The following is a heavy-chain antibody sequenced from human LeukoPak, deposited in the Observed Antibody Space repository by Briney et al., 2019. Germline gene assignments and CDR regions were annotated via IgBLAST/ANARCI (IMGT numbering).Heavy chain of an antibody. CDR2: LYKSGST. Sequence: PSETLSLTCTVSGGSISTYYWNWLRQPPGKGLEGIGYLYKSGSTNYNPSLKSRLTISVDMSKNQLSLKLSSVTAADTAVYYCARGVTSPLDAFDSWGQGTMVTVS. CDR3: ARGVTSPLDAFDS. D-gene: IGHD1-26*01. J-gene: IGHJ3*02. CDR1: GGSISTYY. V-gene: IGHV4-59*01.